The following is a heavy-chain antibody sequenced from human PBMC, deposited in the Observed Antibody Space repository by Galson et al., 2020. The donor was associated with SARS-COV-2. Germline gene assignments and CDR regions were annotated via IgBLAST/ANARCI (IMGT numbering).Heavy chain of an antibody. CDR2: ISHSGST. CDR1: GGSFSDYS. J-gene: IGHJ6*03. Sequence: SETLSLTCGVYGGSFSDYSWTWVRQPPGKELEWIGEISHSGSTNYSPSLKSRVFMSVDTSKNQFSLKLRSVTAADTAVYYCARGGSRPVMVFDYYYFYMDVWGKGTTVTVSS. V-gene: IGHV4-34*01. D-gene: IGHD5-18*01. CDR3: ARGGSRPVMVFDYYYFYMDV.